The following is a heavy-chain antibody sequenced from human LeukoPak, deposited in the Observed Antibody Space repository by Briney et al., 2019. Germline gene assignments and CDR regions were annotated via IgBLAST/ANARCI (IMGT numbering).Heavy chain of an antibody. CDR2: IYHSGST. Sequence: SQTLSLTCAVSGGSISSGGYSWSWIRQPPGKGLEWIGYIYHSGSTYYNPSLKSRVTISVDRSKNQFSLKLSSVTAADTAVYYCARALPAAAFDIWGQGTMFTVSS. J-gene: IGHJ3*02. CDR1: GGSISSGGYS. D-gene: IGHD2-2*01. CDR3: ARALPAAAFDI. V-gene: IGHV4-30-2*01.